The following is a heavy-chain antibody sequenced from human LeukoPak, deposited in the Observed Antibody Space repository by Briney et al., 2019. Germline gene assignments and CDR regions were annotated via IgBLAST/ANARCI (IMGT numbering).Heavy chain of an antibody. J-gene: IGHJ6*02. D-gene: IGHD3-10*01. CDR1: GASVSSDGYY. Sequence: SETLSLTCTVSGASVSSDGYYWSWIRQPPGTGLEWIGYIYYSGSTNYNPSLKSRVTISVDTSKNQFSLKLSSVTAADTAVYYCVSGPPRGDYYYGMDVWGQGTTVTVSS. CDR2: IYYSGST. V-gene: IGHV4-61*08. CDR3: VSGPPRGDYYYGMDV.